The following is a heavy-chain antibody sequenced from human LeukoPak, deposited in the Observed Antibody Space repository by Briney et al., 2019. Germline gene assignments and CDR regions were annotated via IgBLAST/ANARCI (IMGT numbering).Heavy chain of an antibody. Sequence: SETLSLTCTVSGGSVSSGTYYWSWIRQPPGKGLEWIGYIYYSGSTNYNPSLKSRVTVSVNTSKNQCSLKLNSVTTADTAVYYCTRSTNLEAFDIWGQGTMVTVSS. J-gene: IGHJ3*02. CDR3: TRSTNLEAFDI. CDR1: GGSVSSGTYY. CDR2: IYYSGST. V-gene: IGHV4-61*01. D-gene: IGHD2-8*01.